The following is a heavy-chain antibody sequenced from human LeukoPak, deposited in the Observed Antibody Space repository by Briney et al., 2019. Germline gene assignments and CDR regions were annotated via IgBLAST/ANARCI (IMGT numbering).Heavy chain of an antibody. Sequence: PSETLSLTCTVSGGSISSSSYYWGWIRQPPGKGLEWIGSIYYSGNTYYNPSLKSRVTISVDTSKDQFSLKLSSVTAADTAVYYCAGLAHSSGWYFDYWGQGTLVTVSS. D-gene: IGHD6-19*01. CDR1: GGSISSSSYY. CDR3: AGLAHSSGWYFDY. J-gene: IGHJ4*02. V-gene: IGHV4-39*01. CDR2: IYYSGNT.